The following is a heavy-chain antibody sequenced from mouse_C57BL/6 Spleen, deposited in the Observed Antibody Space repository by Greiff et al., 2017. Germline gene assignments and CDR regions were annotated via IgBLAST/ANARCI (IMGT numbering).Heavy chain of an antibody. CDR3: ARRGENYGSSYWFAF. Sequence: VQLQQPGAELVRPGSSVKLSCKASGYTFTSYWMHWVKQRPIQGLEWIGNIDPSDSETHYNQKFKDKATLTVDKSSSTAYMQLSSLTSEDSAVYYCARRGENYGSSYWFAFWGQGTLVTVS. V-gene: IGHV1-52*01. J-gene: IGHJ3*01. CDR1: GYTFTSYW. CDR2: IDPSDSET. D-gene: IGHD1-1*01.